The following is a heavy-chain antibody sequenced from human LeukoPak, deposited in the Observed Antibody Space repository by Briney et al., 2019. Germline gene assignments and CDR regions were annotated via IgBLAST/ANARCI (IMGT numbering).Heavy chain of an antibody. CDR3: ASEAHRGGGFDS. J-gene: IGHJ4*02. CDR1: GGTISSDTYF. CDR2: IYFTGNT. D-gene: IGHD3-16*01. Sequence: PSETLSLTCTVSGGTISSDTYFWGWIRQPPGKGLEWIANIYFTGNTYYNPSLKSRATISVDTSKNQFFLTLSSVTAADTAVSYCASEAHRGGGFDSWGQGTLVTVSS. V-gene: IGHV4-39*01.